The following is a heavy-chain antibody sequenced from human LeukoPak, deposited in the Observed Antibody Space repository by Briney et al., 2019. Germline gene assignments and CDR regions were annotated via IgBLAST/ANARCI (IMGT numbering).Heavy chain of an antibody. V-gene: IGHV3-7*01. J-gene: IGHJ4*02. D-gene: IGHD2-15*01. CDR1: GFTFSSYW. Sequence: GGSLRLSCAASGFTFSSYWMCWVRQAPGKGLEWVAIIKQDGSDKYYVDSVEGRFIISRDTAKNSLYLQMNSLRAEDTAVYYCLTSTRSHRLDYCGQATLVTVSS. CDR2: IKQDGSDK. CDR3: LTSTRSHRLDY.